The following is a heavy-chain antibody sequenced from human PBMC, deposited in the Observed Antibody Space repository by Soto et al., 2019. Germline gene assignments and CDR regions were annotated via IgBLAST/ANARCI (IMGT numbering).Heavy chain of an antibody. D-gene: IGHD3-10*01. CDR2: IYYSGST. CDR1: GGSISSYY. Sequence: PSETLSLTCTVSGGSISSYYWSWIRQPPGKGLEWIGYIYYSGSTNYNPSLKSRVTISVDTSKNQFSLKLSSVTAADTAVYYCARGWNTMVRGRFWFDPWGQGTLVTVSS. J-gene: IGHJ5*02. CDR3: ARGWNTMVRGRFWFDP. V-gene: IGHV4-59*01.